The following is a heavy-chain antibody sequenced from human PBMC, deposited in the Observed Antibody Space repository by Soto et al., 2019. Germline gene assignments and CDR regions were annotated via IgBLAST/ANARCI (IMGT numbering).Heavy chain of an antibody. CDR1: GFTFSSYS. CDR3: AGTTMVRGVKIDY. V-gene: IGHV3-48*02. J-gene: IGHJ4*02. CDR2: ISSSSSTI. Sequence: EVQLVESGGGLVQPGGSLRLSCAASGFTFSSYSMNWVRQAPGKGLEWVSYISSSSSTIYYADSVKGRFTISRDNAKNSLYLHINSLRDEDTAVYYCAGTTMVRGVKIDYWGQGTLVTVSS. D-gene: IGHD3-10*01.